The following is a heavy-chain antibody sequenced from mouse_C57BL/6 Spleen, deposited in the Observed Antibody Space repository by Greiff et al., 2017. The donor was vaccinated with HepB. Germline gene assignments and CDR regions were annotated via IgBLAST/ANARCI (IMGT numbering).Heavy chain of an antibody. J-gene: IGHJ4*01. CDR1: GFTFSNYW. D-gene: IGHD1-1*01. CDR3: TIYYYGSSSYAMDY. CDR2: IRLKSDNYAT. Sequence: EVMLVESGGGLVQPGGSMKLSCVASGFTFSNYWMNWVRQSPEKGLEWVAQIRLKSDNYATHYAESVKGRFTISRDDSKSSVYLQMNNLRAEDTGIYYCTIYYYGSSSYAMDYWGQGTSVTVSS. V-gene: IGHV6-3*01.